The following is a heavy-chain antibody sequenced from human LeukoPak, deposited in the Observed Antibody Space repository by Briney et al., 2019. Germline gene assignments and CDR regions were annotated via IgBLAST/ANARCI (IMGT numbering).Heavy chain of an antibody. D-gene: IGHD2-2*01. CDR3: ARDRMSVVVPAANWFDP. Sequence: GASVKVSCKASGYTFTSYGISWVRQAPGQGLEWMGWISAYNGNTNYAQKLQGRVTLTTDTSTSTAYMELRSLRSDDTAVYYCARDRMSVVVPAANWFDPWGQGTLVTVSS. CDR1: GYTFTSYG. CDR2: ISAYNGNT. J-gene: IGHJ5*02. V-gene: IGHV1-18*01.